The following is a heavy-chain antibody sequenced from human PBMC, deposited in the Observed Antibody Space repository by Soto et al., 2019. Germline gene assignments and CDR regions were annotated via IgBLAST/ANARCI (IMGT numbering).Heavy chain of an antibody. J-gene: IGHJ4*02. Sequence: GGSLRLSCVPSGFTFSSYAMHWVRQAPGKGLEWVAIISYDGSNKYYADSVKGRFTISRDNSKNTLYLQMNSLRVEDTALYYCAKDRGRYCSGGTCYLFDYWGQGALVTVS. D-gene: IGHD2-15*01. CDR1: GFTFSSYA. CDR2: ISYDGSNK. CDR3: AKDRGRYCSGGTCYLFDY. V-gene: IGHV3-30*04.